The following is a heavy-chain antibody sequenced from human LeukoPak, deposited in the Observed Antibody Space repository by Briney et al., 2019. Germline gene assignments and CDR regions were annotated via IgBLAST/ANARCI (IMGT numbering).Heavy chain of an antibody. CDR2: INHSGST. D-gene: IGHD2-2*01. V-gene: IGHV4-34*01. Sequence: SETLSLTCAVYGGSFSGYYWSWIRQPPGKGLEWIGEINHSGSTNYNPSLKSRVTLSIETPKNQFSLELTSVTAADTAVYYCARAPTAYCLSTNCQPYFDYWGQGILVTVSS. J-gene: IGHJ4*02. CDR3: ARAPTAYCLSTNCQPYFDY. CDR1: GGSFSGYY.